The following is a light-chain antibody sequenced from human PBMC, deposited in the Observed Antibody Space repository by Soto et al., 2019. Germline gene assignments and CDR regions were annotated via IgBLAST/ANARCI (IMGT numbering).Light chain of an antibody. CDR2: ENN. J-gene: IGLJ1*01. CDR3: GTWDSSLSVYV. CDR1: SSSIGSNY. V-gene: IGLV1-51*01. Sequence: QSVLTQPPSVSAAPGERVTISCSGSSSSIGSNYVSWYQQVPGTAPKLLIYENNKRPSGIPGRFSGSKSGTSATLGIAGHQTGDEADYYCGTWDSSLSVYVFGSGTKVTVL.